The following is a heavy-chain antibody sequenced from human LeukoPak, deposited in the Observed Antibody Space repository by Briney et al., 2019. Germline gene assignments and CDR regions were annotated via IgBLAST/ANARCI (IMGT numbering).Heavy chain of an antibody. CDR1: GGSFSNFY. Sequence: SETLSLTCAIYGGSFSNFYSSWIRQTPGKGLEWIGEINHSGSTSYNPSLKSRVTVSMDTSGRQFSLRLSSVTAADAALYYCARGPYCNTSTCYPYYFDSWGQGTLVTVSS. CDR3: ARGPYCNTSTCYPYYFDS. CDR2: INHSGST. V-gene: IGHV4-34*01. D-gene: IGHD2-2*01. J-gene: IGHJ4*02.